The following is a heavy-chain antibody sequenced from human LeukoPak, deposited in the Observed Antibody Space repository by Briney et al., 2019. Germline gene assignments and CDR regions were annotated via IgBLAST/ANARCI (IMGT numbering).Heavy chain of an antibody. V-gene: IGHV3-21*04. Sequence: PGGSLRLSYAASGFSFSSYSMNWVRQAPGKGLEWVSSISFSSSYIYYADSVKGRFTISRDNAKNSLYLQMNSLRAEDTALYYCARGEVGATTGFDYWGQGTLVTVSS. CDR1: GFSFSSYS. CDR2: ISFSSSYI. D-gene: IGHD1-26*01. J-gene: IGHJ4*02. CDR3: ARGEVGATTGFDY.